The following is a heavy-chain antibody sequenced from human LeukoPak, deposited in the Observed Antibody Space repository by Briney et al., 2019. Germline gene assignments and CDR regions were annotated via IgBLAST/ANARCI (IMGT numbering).Heavy chain of an antibody. CDR2: IYYSGST. CDR1: GGSISSYY. D-gene: IGHD5-24*01. J-gene: IGHJ6*03. Sequence: AETLSLTCTVSGGSISSYYWSWIRQPPGKGLEWIGYIYYSGSTNYNPSLKSRVTISVDTSKNQFSLKLSSVTAAETAVYYCAREGRYRYGYNEYHSYMDIWGKGTAVTVSS. V-gene: IGHV4-59*01. CDR3: AREGRYRYGYNEYHSYMDI.